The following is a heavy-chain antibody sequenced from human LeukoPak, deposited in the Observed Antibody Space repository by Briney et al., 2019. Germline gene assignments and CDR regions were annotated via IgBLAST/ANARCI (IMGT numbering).Heavy chain of an antibody. D-gene: IGHD3-10*01. CDR2: IRYDGSNK. CDR1: GFTFSSYG. J-gene: IGHJ4*02. CDR3: AKDHYYGSGSYYNGYNYFDY. V-gene: IGHV3-30*02. Sequence: PGGSLRLSCAASGFTFSSYGMHCVRQAPGKGLEWVAFIRYDGSNKYYADSVKGRFTISRDNSKNTLYLQMNSLRAEDTAVYYCAKDHYYGSGSYYNGYNYFDYWGQGTLVTVSS.